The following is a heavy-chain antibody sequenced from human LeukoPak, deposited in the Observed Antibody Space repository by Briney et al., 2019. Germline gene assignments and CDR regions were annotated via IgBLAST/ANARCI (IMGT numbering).Heavy chain of an antibody. J-gene: IGHJ4*02. Sequence: SETLSLTCAIYGGSFSGYYWSWIRQPPGKGLEWIGEINHSGSTNYNPSLKSRVTISVDTSKNQFSLELSSVTAADTAVYYCARRGNYYDSSGYYSAVDYWGQGTLVTVSS. V-gene: IGHV4-34*01. CDR3: ARRGNYYDSSGYYSAVDY. D-gene: IGHD3-22*01. CDR1: GGSFSGYY. CDR2: INHSGST.